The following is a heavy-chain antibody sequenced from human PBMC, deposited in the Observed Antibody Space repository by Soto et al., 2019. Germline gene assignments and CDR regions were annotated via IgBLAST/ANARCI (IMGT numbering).Heavy chain of an antibody. CDR3: ARGSYDFWSGYLEGGP. CDR1: GYTFTIYG. CDR2: ISAYNGNT. Sequence: GASVKVSCKASGYTFTIYGISWVRQAPGQGLEWMGWISAYNGNTNYAQKLQGRVTMTTDTSTSTAYMELRSLRSDDTAVYYCARGSYDFWSGYLEGGPRGQGTLVTVSS. V-gene: IGHV1-18*01. D-gene: IGHD3-3*01. J-gene: IGHJ5*02.